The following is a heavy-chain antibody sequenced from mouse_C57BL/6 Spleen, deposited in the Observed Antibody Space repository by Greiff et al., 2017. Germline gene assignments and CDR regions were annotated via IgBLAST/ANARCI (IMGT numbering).Heavy chain of an antibody. Sequence: EVQLQQSGPELVKPGASVKISCKASGYTFTDYYMNWVKQSPGKSLEWIGDINPNNGGTSYNQKFKGKATLTVDKSSSTAYMDLRSLTSEDSTVYYCAKSYGYHYFDYWGQGTTLTVSS. CDR1: GYTFTDYY. J-gene: IGHJ2*01. V-gene: IGHV1-26*01. D-gene: IGHD2-2*01. CDR2: INPNNGGT. CDR3: AKSYGYHYFDY.